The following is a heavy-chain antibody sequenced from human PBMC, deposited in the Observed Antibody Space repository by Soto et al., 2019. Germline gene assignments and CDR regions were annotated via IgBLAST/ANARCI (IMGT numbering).Heavy chain of an antibody. CDR3: ARDKYYDFWIGYSNYYFDY. D-gene: IGHD3-3*01. J-gene: IGHJ4*02. CDR1: GFTFSSYW. CDR2: IKQDGTEK. Sequence: TGGSLRLSCAASGFTFSSYWMSWVRQAPGKGLAWVADIKQDGTEKYYVDSAKGRFTISRDNAKNSLYLQMNSLRAEDTAVYYCARDKYYDFWIGYSNYYFDYWGQGALVTVSS. V-gene: IGHV3-7*03.